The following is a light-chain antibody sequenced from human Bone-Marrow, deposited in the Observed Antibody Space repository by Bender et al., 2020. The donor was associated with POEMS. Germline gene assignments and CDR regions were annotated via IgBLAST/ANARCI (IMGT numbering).Light chain of an antibody. CDR1: SSDVGAYDY. Sequence: QSALTQPRSVSGSPGQSVTISCTGSSSDVGAYDYVSWYQQHPGKTPKLLIYDLVNRPSGVSNRFSASKSGNTASLTISGLQAEDEAYYYCSSFTTTNTLVVFGGGTKLTVL. CDR2: DLV. V-gene: IGLV2-14*03. CDR3: SSFTTTNTLVV. J-gene: IGLJ2*01.